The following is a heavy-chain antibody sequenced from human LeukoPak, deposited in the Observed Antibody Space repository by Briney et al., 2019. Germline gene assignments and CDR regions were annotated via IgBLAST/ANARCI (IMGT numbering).Heavy chain of an antibody. Sequence: GGSLRLSCAASGFTFSSYSMNWVRQAPEKGLEWVSSISSSSSYIYYADSVKGRFTISRDNAKNSLYLQMNSLRAEDTAVYYCARDGGMIRFGGQDVWGQGTTVTVS. CDR1: GFTFSSYS. CDR3: ARDGGMIRFGGQDV. V-gene: IGHV3-21*01. CDR2: ISSSSSYI. J-gene: IGHJ6*02. D-gene: IGHD3-16*01.